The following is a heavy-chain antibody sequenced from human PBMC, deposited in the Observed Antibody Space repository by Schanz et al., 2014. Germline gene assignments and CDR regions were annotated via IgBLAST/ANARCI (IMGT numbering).Heavy chain of an antibody. Sequence: QVQLVQSGAEVKKPGASVKVSCKASGYTFTSYGISWVRQAPGQGLEWMGWISPYNGNTNYAQKLQGGVTMPADRSTSTAYMELRSLISDDTAVYYCARDRGHVEQRVLEWYYAMDVWGQGTTVAVSS. D-gene: IGHD6-6*01. J-gene: IGHJ6*02. CDR2: ISPYNGNT. CDR1: GYTFTSYG. CDR3: ARDRGHVEQRVLEWYYAMDV. V-gene: IGHV1-18*01.